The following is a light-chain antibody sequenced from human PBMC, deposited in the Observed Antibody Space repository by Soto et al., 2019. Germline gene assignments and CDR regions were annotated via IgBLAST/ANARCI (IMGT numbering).Light chain of an antibody. CDR2: SNN. CDR3: ATWEDSLNGLI. V-gene: IGLV1-44*01. J-gene: IGLJ2*01. CDR1: SSNIKTNG. Sequence: QSVLTQPPSASGTPGQRGTLSCSGGSSNIKTNGVSWYQQVPGAAPKLLIYSNNQRPSGAPDRFSGSKSGTSASLAISGLQSEDEATYHCATWEDSLNGLIFGGGTKLTVL.